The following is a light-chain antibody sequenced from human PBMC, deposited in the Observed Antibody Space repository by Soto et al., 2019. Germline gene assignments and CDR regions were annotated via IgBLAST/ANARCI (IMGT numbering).Light chain of an antibody. CDR2: WAS. CDR1: QSVLYSSNNKNY. CDR3: HQYHSTPRT. V-gene: IGKV4-1*01. J-gene: IGKJ2*01. Sequence: DIVMTQSPDSLAVSLGERATINCKSSQSVLYSSNNKNYLAWYQQKTGQPPKLLIYWASTRESGVPDRFSGSGSGTDFTLTISSLQAEDVTVYYCHQYHSTPRTLGQGTKLEIK.